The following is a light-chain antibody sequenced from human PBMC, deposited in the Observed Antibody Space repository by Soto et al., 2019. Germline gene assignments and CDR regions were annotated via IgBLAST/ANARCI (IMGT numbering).Light chain of an antibody. CDR3: QQYNNWPPYT. Sequence: EIVMTQSPATLSVSPGERATLSCRASQIISTNLAWYQQKPGQAPRLLIYGASTRATGIPARFSGIGSGTEFTLTISSLQSEDFAVYYCQQYNNWPPYTFGQGTKLEIK. J-gene: IGKJ2*01. CDR1: QIISTN. CDR2: GAS. V-gene: IGKV3-15*01.